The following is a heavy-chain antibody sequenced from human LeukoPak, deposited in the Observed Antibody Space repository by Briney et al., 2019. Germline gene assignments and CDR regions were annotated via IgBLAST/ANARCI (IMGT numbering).Heavy chain of an antibody. CDR3: ARAPGATLRWGASDY. CDR2: INHSGST. CDR1: GGSFSGDY. D-gene: IGHD1-26*01. V-gene: IGHV4-34*01. Sequence: SETLSLTCAVHGGSFSGDYWSWIRQPPGKGLEWIGEINHSGSTNYNPSLKSRVTISADTSKNQFSLKLSSGTAADTAVYYCARAPGATLRWGASDYWGQGTLVTVSS. J-gene: IGHJ4*02.